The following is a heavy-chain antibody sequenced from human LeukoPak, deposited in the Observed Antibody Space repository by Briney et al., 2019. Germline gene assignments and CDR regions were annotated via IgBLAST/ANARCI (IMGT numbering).Heavy chain of an antibody. V-gene: IGHV3-53*01. CDR1: GFTVSSNY. D-gene: IGHD2-2*01. J-gene: IGHJ3*01. CDR2: LSSGDNT. CDR3: ARRYCSTCPTGHAFDL. Sequence: QPGGSLRLSCAASGFTVSSNYMSWVRQAPGRGLEWVSALSSGDNTHYADSVNGRFTISRDNSKNTLYLQLNSLRAEDTAVYYCARRYCSTCPTGHAFDLWGQGTMVTVSS.